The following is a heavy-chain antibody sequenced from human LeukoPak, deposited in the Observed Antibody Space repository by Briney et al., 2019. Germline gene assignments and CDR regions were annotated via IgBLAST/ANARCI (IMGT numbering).Heavy chain of an antibody. Sequence: GGSLRLSCAASGFTFSSYAMSWVRQAPGKGLEWVSAISGSGGITYYADSVKGRFTISRDNSKNTLYLEMSTLRAEDTAVYYCANRGYCSNGSCYWYFQHWGQGTLATVSS. V-gene: IGHV3-23*01. CDR1: GFTFSSYA. D-gene: IGHD2-15*01. CDR2: ISGSGGIT. CDR3: ANRGYCSNGSCYWYFQH. J-gene: IGHJ1*01.